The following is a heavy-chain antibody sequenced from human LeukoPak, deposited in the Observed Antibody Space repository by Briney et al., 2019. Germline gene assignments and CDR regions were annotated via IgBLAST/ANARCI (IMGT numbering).Heavy chain of an antibody. CDR1: GFTFSSYS. J-gene: IGHJ6*03. D-gene: IGHD3-10*01. CDR2: ISSSSSYI. Sequence: GGSLRLSCAASGFTFSSYSMNWVRQAPGKGLEWVSSISSSSSYIYYADSVKGRFTISRDSAKNSLYLQMNSLRAEDTAVYYCARDRTTMVRDYYYYMDVWGKGTTVTVSS. CDR3: ARDRTTMVRDYYYYMDV. V-gene: IGHV3-21*01.